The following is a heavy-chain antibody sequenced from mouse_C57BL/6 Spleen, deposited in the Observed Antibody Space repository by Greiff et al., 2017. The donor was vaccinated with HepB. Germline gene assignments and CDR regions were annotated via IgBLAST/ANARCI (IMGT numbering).Heavy chain of an antibody. CDR1: GYAFSSSW. Sequence: QVQLQQSGPELVKPGASVKISCKASGYAFSSSWMNWVKQRPGKGLEWIGRIYPGDGDTNYNGKFKGKATLTADKSSSTAYMQLSSLTSEDSAVYFCARDMMVSTMDYWGQGTSVTVSS. J-gene: IGHJ4*01. CDR3: ARDMMVSTMDY. D-gene: IGHD2-3*01. V-gene: IGHV1-82*01. CDR2: IYPGDGDT.